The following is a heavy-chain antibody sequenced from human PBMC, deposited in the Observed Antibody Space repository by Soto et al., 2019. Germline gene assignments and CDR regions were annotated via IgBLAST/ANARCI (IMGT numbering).Heavy chain of an antibody. CDR2: INHSGTT. CDR3: ARADRTLVASYGLDV. V-gene: IGHV4-34*01. CDR1: GGSFSGFY. J-gene: IGHJ6*02. Sequence: SETLSLTCAVSGGSFSGFYWTWIRQPPGEGLEWIGEINHSGTTNFNPSLRSRLTISLDSSKKHFSLKLTSMTAADAAVYYCARADRTLVASYGLDVWGQGTTVTVSS. D-gene: IGHD2-15*01.